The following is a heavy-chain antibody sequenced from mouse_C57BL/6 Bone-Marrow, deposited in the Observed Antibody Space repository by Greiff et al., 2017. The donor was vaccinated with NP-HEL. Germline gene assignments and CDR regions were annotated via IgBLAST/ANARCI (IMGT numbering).Heavy chain of an antibody. CDR2: INYDGSST. V-gene: IGHV5-16*01. D-gene: IGHD2-4*01. Sequence: EVQLVESEGGLVQPGSSMKLSCTASGFTFSDYYMAWVRQVPEKGLEWVANINYDGSSTYYLDSLKSRFIISRDNAKNILYLQMSSLKSEDTATYYCARVYYDYDRDWYFDVWGTGTTVTVSS. CDR1: GFTFSDYY. CDR3: ARVYYDYDRDWYFDV. J-gene: IGHJ1*03.